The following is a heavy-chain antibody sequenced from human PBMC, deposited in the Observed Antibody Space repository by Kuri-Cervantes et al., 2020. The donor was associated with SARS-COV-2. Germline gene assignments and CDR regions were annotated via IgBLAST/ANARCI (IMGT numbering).Heavy chain of an antibody. CDR1: GFTFSSYS. D-gene: IGHD1-26*01. V-gene: IGHV3-21*01. J-gene: IGHJ4*02. CDR2: ISSSSSYI. Sequence: GESLKISCAASGFTFSSYSMNWVRQAPGKGLEWVSSISSSSSYICYADSVKGRFTISRDNAKNSLYLQMNSLRAEDTAVYYCARAGRWELLLGRLAYFDYWGQGTLVTVSS. CDR3: ARAGRWELLLGRLAYFDY.